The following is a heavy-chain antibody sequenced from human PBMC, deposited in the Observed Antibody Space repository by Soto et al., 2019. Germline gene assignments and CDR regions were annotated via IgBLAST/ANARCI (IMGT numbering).Heavy chain of an antibody. D-gene: IGHD3-9*01. CDR2: ISAYNGNT. CDR1: GYTFTSYG. Sequence: ASVKVSCKASGYTFTSYGISWVRQAPGQGLEWMGWISAYNGNTNYAQKLQGRVTMTTDTSTSTAYMELRSLRSDDTAVYYCARRPWGDILTETLYYFDYWGQGTLVTVSS. J-gene: IGHJ4*02. V-gene: IGHV1-18*01. CDR3: ARRPWGDILTETLYYFDY.